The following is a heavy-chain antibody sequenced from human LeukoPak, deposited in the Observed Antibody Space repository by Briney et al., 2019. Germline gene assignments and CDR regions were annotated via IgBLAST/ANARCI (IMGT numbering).Heavy chain of an antibody. CDR2: INSDGSST. J-gene: IGHJ4*02. Sequence: PGGSLRLSCAASGFTFSNYWMHWVRQAPGKGLVWVSRINSDGSSTTYADSVKGRFTISRGNSENTLYLQMKSLRADDTAVYYCAKAGSTAWTAVDYWGQGTLVTVSS. V-gene: IGHV3-74*01. CDR3: AKAGSTAWTAVDY. D-gene: IGHD2-2*01. CDR1: GFTFSNYW.